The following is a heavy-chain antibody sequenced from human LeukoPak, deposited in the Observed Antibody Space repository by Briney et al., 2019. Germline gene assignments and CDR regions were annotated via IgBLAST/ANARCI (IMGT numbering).Heavy chain of an antibody. J-gene: IGHJ4*02. CDR3: AKTLIYYDSSGYYFDY. CDR2: ISGSGGST. V-gene: IGHV3-23*01. Sequence: GGSLRLSCAASGFTFSSYAMSWVRQAPGMGLEWVSAISGSGGSTYYADSVKGRFTISRDNSKNTLYLQMNSLRAEDTAVYYCAKTLIYYDSSGYYFDYWGQGPLVTVSS. D-gene: IGHD3-22*01. CDR1: GFTFSSYA.